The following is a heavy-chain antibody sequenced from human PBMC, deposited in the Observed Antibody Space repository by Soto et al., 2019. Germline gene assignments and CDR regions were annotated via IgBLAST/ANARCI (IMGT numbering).Heavy chain of an antibody. CDR2: VNPSGDNT. J-gene: IGHJ4*02. Sequence: ASVKVSCKASGYTFTRYYIHWVRQAPGQGLEWMGIVNPSGDNTNYAQKFRGRVTMTRDTSTNTVHMKLSSLRSEDTAVYFCARERGGTTVNTLFDHWGQGTVVTVSS. V-gene: IGHV1-46*01. CDR1: GYTFTRYY. D-gene: IGHD4-17*01. CDR3: ARERGGTTVNTLFDH.